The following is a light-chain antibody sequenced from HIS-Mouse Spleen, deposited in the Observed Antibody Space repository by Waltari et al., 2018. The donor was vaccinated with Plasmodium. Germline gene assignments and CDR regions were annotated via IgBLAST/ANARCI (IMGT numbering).Light chain of an antibody. CDR1: QSVSSN. V-gene: IGKV3-15*01. Sequence: EIVMTQSPATLSMSPGDRDTLSCRASQSVSSNLAWYQQKPGQAPRLLIYGASTRATGIPARFSGSGSGTEFTLTISSMQSEDFAVYYGQQYNNWPPYTFGQGTKLEIK. CDR3: QQYNNWPPYT. J-gene: IGKJ2*01. CDR2: GAS.